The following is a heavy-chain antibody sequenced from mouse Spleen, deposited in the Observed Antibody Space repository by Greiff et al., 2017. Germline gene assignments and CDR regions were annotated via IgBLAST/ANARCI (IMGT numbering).Heavy chain of an antibody. CDR2: IFSGTGTT. V-gene: IGHV1S132*01. Sequence: VQLQESGAELVKPGASVKLSCKTSGYTFTSYWIQWVKQRPGQGLGWIGEIFSGTGTTYYNEKFKGKATLTIDTSSSTAYMQLSSLTSEDSAVYFCARNKGLLDYWGQGTTLTVSS. D-gene: IGHD3-3*01. CDR3: ARNKGLLDY. J-gene: IGHJ2*01. CDR1: GYTFTSYW.